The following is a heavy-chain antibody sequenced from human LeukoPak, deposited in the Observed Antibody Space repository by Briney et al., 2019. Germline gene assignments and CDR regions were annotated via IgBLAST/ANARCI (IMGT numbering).Heavy chain of an antibody. D-gene: IGHD5-12*01. J-gene: IGHJ6*02. Sequence: GESLKISCKGSGYSFTSYWIGWVRQMPGKGLEWMGIIYPGDSDTRYSPSFQGQVTISADKSISTAYLQWSSLKASDTAMYYCARHGEPRGYSDYAPKAYYYYYGMDVWGQGTTVTVSS. CDR3: ARHGEPRGYSDYAPKAYYYYYGMDV. CDR2: IYPGDSDT. V-gene: IGHV5-51*01. CDR1: GYSFTSYW.